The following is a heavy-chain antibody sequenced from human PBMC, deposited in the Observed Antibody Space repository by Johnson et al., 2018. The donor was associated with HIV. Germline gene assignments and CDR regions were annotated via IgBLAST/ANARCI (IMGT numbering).Heavy chain of an antibody. D-gene: IGHD6-13*01. V-gene: IGHV3-30*04. CDR1: GFTFSSYA. CDR3: PRDSGRYSSSWATFGAFDI. J-gene: IGHJ3*02. CDR2: ISYDGSNK. Sequence: VQLVESGGGVVQPGRSLRLSCAASGFTFSSYAMHWVRQAPGKGLEWVAVISYDGSNKYYADSVKGRFTISRDNSKNTLYLQMNSLRAEDTAVYYCPRDSGRYSSSWATFGAFDIWGQGTMVTVS.